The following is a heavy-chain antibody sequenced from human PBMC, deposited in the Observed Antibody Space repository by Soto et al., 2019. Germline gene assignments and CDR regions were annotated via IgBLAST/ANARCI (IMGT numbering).Heavy chain of an antibody. CDR1: GTSFSGTSFY. J-gene: IGHJ4*02. CDR2: FYPDGTT. CDR3: GPRSHIGVART. V-gene: IGHV4-39*02. Sequence: PSETRSRTCIVSGTSFSGTSFYWVWIRHPPGEGLEWIGSFYPDGTTYYSASLKSLSTISVDMSKNHFFLMLTFVPAAATAVYPCGPRSHIGVARTWGQGTLVTVSS. D-gene: IGHD6-19*01.